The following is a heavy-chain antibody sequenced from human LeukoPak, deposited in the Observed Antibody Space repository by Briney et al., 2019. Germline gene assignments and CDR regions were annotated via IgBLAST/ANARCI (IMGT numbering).Heavy chain of an antibody. Sequence: PSETLSLTCAVYVESFSDHYWTWIRQPPGKGLEWIGEIHHSGNTSYRLSLKNRDTISIDRSKTPFSLKLTSVTAADTAIYYCARSPATSWSNFDYWGQGTLVTVSS. CDR3: ARSPATSWSNFDY. CDR1: VESFSDHY. V-gene: IGHV4-34*01. J-gene: IGHJ4*02. CDR2: IHHSGNT. D-gene: IGHD2-2*01.